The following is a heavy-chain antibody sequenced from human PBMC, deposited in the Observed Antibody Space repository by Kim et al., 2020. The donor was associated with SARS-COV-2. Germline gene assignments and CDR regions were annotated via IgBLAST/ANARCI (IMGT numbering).Heavy chain of an antibody. J-gene: IGHJ4*02. V-gene: IGHV3-33*01. Sequence: GGSLRLSCAASGFTFSSYGMHWVRQAPVKGLEWVAVIWYDGSNKYYADSVKGRFIISRDNSKNTLYLQMNSLRAEDTALYYCARERGDGYNFVNYWGQGTLVTVSS. D-gene: IGHD5-12*01. CDR1: GFTFSSYG. CDR3: ARERGDGYNFVNY. CDR2: IWYDGSNK.